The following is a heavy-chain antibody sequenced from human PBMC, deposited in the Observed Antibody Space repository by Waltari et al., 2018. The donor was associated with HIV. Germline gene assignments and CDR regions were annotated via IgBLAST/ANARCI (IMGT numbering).Heavy chain of an antibody. CDR1: GGSISSGSYY. V-gene: IGHV4-61*02. CDR3: ARLPYSGSYYFDY. Sequence: QVQLQESGPGLVKPSQTLSLTCTVSGGSISSGSYYWSWIRQPAGKGLEWIGRIYTSGRTYSTPSLKSRFTISVDTSKTQFSLKLSSVTAADTAVYYCARLPYSGSYYFDYWGQGTLVTVSS. J-gene: IGHJ4*02. D-gene: IGHD1-26*01. CDR2: IYTSGRT.